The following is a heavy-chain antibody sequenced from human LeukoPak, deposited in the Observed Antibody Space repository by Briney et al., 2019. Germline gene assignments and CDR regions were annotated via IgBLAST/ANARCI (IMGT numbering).Heavy chain of an antibody. CDR1: GFTVSSNY. V-gene: IGHV3-53*01. Sequence: GGSLRLSCAASGFTVSSNYMSWVRQAPGKGLEWVSVIYSGGSTYYADSVKGRFTISRDNSKNTLYLQMNSLRAEDTAVYYCARGNSSSWYGAFDIWGQGTMVTVSS. CDR3: ARGNSSSWYGAFDI. D-gene: IGHD6-13*01. J-gene: IGHJ3*02. CDR2: IYSGGST.